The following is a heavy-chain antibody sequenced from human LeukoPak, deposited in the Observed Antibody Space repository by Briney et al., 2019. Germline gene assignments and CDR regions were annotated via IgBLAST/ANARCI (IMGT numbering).Heavy chain of an antibody. J-gene: IGHJ6*02. V-gene: IGHV3-64*01. CDR2: ISSNGGST. CDR1: GFTFSSYA. Sequence: GGSLRLSCAASGFTFSSYAMHWVRQAPGKGLEYVSAISSNGGSTYYANSVKGRFTISRDNSKNTLYLQMGSLRAEDMAVYYCVRGNVGATIFGVVPMDVWGQGTTVTVSS. CDR3: VRGNVGATIFGVVPMDV. D-gene: IGHD3-3*01.